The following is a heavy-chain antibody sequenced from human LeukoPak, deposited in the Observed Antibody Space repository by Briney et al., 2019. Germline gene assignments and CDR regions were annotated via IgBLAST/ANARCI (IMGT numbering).Heavy chain of an antibody. CDR1: GFTFTSSA. V-gene: IGHV1-58*02. Sequence: SVKVSCKASGFTFTSSAMQWVRQARGQRLEWIGWIVVGSGNTNYAQKFQERVTITRDMSTITAYMELSRLRSEDRAVYYCAAATGTTSDAFDIWGQGTMVTVSS. CDR3: AAATGTTSDAFDI. CDR2: IVVGSGNT. D-gene: IGHD1-7*01. J-gene: IGHJ3*02.